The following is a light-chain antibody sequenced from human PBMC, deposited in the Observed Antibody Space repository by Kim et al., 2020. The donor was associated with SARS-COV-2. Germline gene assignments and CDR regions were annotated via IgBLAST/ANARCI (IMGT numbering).Light chain of an antibody. J-gene: IGKJ1*01. V-gene: IGKV3-20*01. CDR3: QQYGSSPLT. Sequence: EIVLTQSPGTLSLSPGERATLSCRASQSVSSSYLAWYQHKPDQAPRLLIYGASSTATGIPDRFSGSGSGTDFTLTISRLEPEDFAVYYCQQYGSSPLTFGQGTKLEI. CDR1: QSVSSSY. CDR2: GAS.